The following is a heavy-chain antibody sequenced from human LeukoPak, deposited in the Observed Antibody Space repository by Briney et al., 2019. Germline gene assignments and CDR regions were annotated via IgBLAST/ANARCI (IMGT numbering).Heavy chain of an antibody. CDR2: IYYTGST. Sequence: SETLSLTCTVSGRSISGYYWSWSRQPPGKGLEWIGYIYYTGSTNYNPSLKSRVTISVDTSKNQFSLKLSSVTAADTAVYYCARLVGDQVDYWGQGTLVTVSS. CDR3: ARLVGDQVDY. CDR1: GRSISGYY. J-gene: IGHJ4*02. D-gene: IGHD2-15*01. V-gene: IGHV4-59*01.